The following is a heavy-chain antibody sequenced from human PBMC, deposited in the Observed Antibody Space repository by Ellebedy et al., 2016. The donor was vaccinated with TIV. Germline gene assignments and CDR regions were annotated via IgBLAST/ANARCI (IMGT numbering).Heavy chain of an antibody. CDR2: ISGSGAAT. CDR1: GFTFSNYA. CDR3: AKDPALVYDTSYYYLDF. J-gene: IGHJ4*02. V-gene: IGHV3-23*01. D-gene: IGHD3-22*01. Sequence: PGGSLRLSCAASGFTFSNYALTWVRQAPGKGLEWVSSISGSGAATYYADSVKGRFTISRDNSKNTLYLQMESLRAEDMAVYYCAKDPALVYDTSYYYLDFWGQGTLVSVSS.